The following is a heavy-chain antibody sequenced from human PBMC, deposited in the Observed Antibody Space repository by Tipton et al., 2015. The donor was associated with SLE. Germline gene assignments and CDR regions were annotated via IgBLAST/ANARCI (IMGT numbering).Heavy chain of an antibody. Sequence: TLSLTCPLSGGFISGSGYYWGWIRLPPGKGLEWIGNVYYSGSTYYNPSLSSRLTLLVDTSTNQFSLKLSTVTAADTAVYYCAKGSSWTPFDYWGQGTLVTVSS. CDR1: GGFISGSGYY. D-gene: IGHD6-13*01. CDR3: AKGSSWTPFDY. J-gene: IGHJ4*02. CDR2: VYYSGST. V-gene: IGHV4-39*07.